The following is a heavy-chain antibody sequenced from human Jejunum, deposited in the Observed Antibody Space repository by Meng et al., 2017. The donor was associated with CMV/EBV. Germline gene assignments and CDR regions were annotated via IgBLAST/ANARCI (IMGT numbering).Heavy chain of an antibody. CDR2: IYYSGFT. CDR3: ARGRSYRDFDY. V-gene: IGHV4-59*01. D-gene: IGHD4-11*01. CDR1: GDSINSDY. Sequence: CTVSGDSINSDYWSWFRQPPGKGLEWIGYIYYSGFTHYIPSLKSRVTMSLDTSTSQFSLKLTSVTAADTAVYFCARGRSYRDFDYWGQGTLVTVSS. J-gene: IGHJ4*02.